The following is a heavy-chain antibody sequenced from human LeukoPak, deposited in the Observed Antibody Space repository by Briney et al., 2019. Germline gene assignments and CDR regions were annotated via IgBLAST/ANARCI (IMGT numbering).Heavy chain of an antibody. J-gene: IGHJ4*02. V-gene: IGHV3-30-3*01. CDR1: GFTFSSYA. CDR3: AKDSSADYFDY. CDR2: ISYDGSNK. Sequence: AGGSLRLSCAASGFTFSSYAMHWVRQAPGKGLEWVAVISYDGSNKYYADSVKGRFTISRDNSKNTLYLQMNSLRAEDTAVYYCAKDSSADYFDYWGQGTLVTVSS.